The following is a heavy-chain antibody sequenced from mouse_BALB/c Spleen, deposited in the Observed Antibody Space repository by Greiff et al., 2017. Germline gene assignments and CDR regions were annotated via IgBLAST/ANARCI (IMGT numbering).Heavy chain of an antibody. D-gene: IGHD1-1*01. Sequence: DVQLVESGGGLVKPGGSLKLSCAASGFAFSSYDMSWVRQTPEKRLEWVAYISSGGGSTYYPDTVKGRFTISRDNAKNTLYLQMSSLKSEDTAMYYCARTSGSRYFDVWGAGTTVTVSS. J-gene: IGHJ1*01. V-gene: IGHV5-12-1*01. CDR3: ARTSGSRYFDV. CDR1: GFAFSSYD. CDR2: ISSGGGST.